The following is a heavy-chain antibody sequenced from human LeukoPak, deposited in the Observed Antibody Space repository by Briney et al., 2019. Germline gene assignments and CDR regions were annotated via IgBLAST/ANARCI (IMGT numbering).Heavy chain of an antibody. V-gene: IGHV3-74*01. CDR1: GLSFSGHW. J-gene: IGHJ4*02. Sequence: QPGGSLRLSCAASGLSFSGHWMHWARQLPGKGLVWVSRISPTGSTTSYADSVKGRFTVSRDNAKNTLYLQVNNLRAEDTAVYYCARGPSSNWSGLDFWGQGTLLTVSS. CDR3: ARGPSSNWSGLDF. D-gene: IGHD6-13*01. CDR2: ISPTGSTT.